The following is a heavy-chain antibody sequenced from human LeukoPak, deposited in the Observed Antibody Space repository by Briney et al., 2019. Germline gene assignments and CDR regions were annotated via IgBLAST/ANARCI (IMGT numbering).Heavy chain of an antibody. D-gene: IGHD6-19*01. CDR1: GFTFSNYA. J-gene: IGHJ4*02. Sequence: GGSLRLSCSTSGFTFSNYAMHWVRQAPGKGLECVSTISGNGGSTNYADSVEGRLTISRDNSKNTLYLQMSSLRPEDTAIYYCVKAAGGWYGYFDYWGQGTLVTVSS. CDR3: VKAAGGWYGYFDY. CDR2: ISGNGGST. V-gene: IGHV3-64D*06.